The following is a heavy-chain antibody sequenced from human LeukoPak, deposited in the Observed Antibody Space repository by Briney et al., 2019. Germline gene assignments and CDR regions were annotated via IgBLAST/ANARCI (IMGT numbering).Heavy chain of an antibody. J-gene: IGHJ4*02. CDR2: FDPEDGET. D-gene: IGHD6-19*01. V-gene: IGHV1-24*01. Sequence: ASVKVSFKVSGYTLTELSMHWVRQAPGKGLEWMGGFDPEDGETIYAQKFQGRVTMTEDTSTDTAYMELSSLRSEDTAVYYCATSYSSGWDLDYWGQGTLVTVSS. CDR3: ATSYSSGWDLDY. CDR1: GYTLTELS.